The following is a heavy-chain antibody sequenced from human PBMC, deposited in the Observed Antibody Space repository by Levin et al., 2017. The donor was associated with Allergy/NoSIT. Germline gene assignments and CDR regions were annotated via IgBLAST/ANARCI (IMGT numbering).Heavy chain of an antibody. CDR3: ARGVSFNYDRSGYYFDY. J-gene: IGHJ4*02. D-gene: IGHD3-22*01. Sequence: GESLKISCKASGYTFTSYDINWVRQATGQGLEWMGWMNPNSGNTGYAQKFQGRVTMTRNTSISTAYMELSSLRSEDTAVYYCARGVSFNYDRSGYYFDYWGQGTLVTVSS. CDR1: GYTFTSYD. V-gene: IGHV1-8*01. CDR2: MNPNSGNT.